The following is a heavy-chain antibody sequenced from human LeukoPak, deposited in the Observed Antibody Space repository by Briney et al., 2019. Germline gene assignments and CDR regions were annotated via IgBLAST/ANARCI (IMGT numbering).Heavy chain of an antibody. Sequence: ASVKVSCKASGYTFTGYYMHWVRHAPGQGLEWMGRINPNGGGTNYAQKFQGRVTMTRDTSISTAYMELSRLRSDDTAVYYCARGGSYDILTGYGYNWFDPWGQGTLVTVSS. CDR1: GYTFTGYY. CDR2: INPNGGGT. D-gene: IGHD3-9*01. J-gene: IGHJ5*02. V-gene: IGHV1-2*06. CDR3: ARGGSYDILTGYGYNWFDP.